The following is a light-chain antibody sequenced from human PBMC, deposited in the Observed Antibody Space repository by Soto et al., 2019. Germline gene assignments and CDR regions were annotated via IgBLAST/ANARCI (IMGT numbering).Light chain of an antibody. CDR1: QDISNY. Sequence: DIQMTQSPSSLSASVGDRVTITCQASQDISNYLNWYQQKPWKAPKLLIYDASNLETGVPSRFSGSGSGTDFTFTISSLQPEDIATYYCQQYDNLHSLTFGGGTKVEIK. V-gene: IGKV1-33*01. CDR3: QQYDNLHSLT. CDR2: DAS. J-gene: IGKJ4*01.